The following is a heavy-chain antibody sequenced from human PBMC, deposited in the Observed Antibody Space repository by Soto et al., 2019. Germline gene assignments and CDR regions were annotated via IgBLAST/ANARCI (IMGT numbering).Heavy chain of an antibody. V-gene: IGHV3-23*01. CDR1: GFTFSSYA. D-gene: IGHD1-26*01. J-gene: IGHJ4*02. CDR2: ISGSGGSK. Sequence: EVQLLESGGALVQPGGSLRLSCAASGFTFSSYAMSWVRQAPGKGLEWVSSISGSGGSKYYADSVKGRFTISSDNYKNTLSLQMKSLRAEDTAVYYCTSQPIVGATTDYWGQGTLVTVSS. CDR3: TSQPIVGATTDY.